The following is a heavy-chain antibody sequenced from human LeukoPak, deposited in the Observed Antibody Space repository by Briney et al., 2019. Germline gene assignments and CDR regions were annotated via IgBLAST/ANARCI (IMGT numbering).Heavy chain of an antibody. CDR3: AREGHYYASGSGAFDI. CDR1: GGSISSYY. Sequence: PSETLSLTCTVSGGSISSYYWSWIRQPPGKGLEWIGEINHSGSTNYNPSLKSRVTISVDTSKNQFSLKLSSVTTADTAVYYCAREGHYYASGSGAFDIWGQGTMITVSS. V-gene: IGHV4-34*01. CDR2: INHSGST. J-gene: IGHJ3*02. D-gene: IGHD3-10*01.